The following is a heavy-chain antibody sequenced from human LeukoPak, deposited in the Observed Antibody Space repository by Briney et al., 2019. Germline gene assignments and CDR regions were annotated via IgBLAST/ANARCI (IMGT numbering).Heavy chain of an antibody. CDR3: ATSLRGFDYEERVYYYTDV. CDR2: IPYSGST. D-gene: IGHD4-17*01. V-gene: IGHV4-39*01. CDR1: GGSISSSSYY. Sequence: SETLSLTCTVSGGSISSSSYYWDWIRQPPGKGLEWIGSIPYSGSTYYNPSLKSRVTISVDTSKNQFSLNLSSVTAAGTAVYYCATSLRGFDYEERVYYYTDVWGKGTTVTISS. J-gene: IGHJ6*03.